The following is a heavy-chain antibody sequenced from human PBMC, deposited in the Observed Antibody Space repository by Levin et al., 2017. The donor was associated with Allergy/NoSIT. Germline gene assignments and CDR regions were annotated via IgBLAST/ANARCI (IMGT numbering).Heavy chain of an antibody. V-gene: IGHV1-2*02. CDR1: GYTFTGYY. Sequence: ASVKVSCKASGYTFTGYYMHWVRQAPGQGLEWMGWINPNSGGTNYAQKFQGRVTMTRDTSISTAYMELSRLRSDDTAVYYCARDLSNIGIAAARGTARVNYYYGMDVWGQGTTVTVSS. CDR2: INPNSGGT. J-gene: IGHJ6*02. D-gene: IGHD6-13*01. CDR3: ARDLSNIGIAAARGTARVNYYYGMDV.